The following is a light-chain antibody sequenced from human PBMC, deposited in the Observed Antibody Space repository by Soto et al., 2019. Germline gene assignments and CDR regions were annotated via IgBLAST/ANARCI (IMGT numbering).Light chain of an antibody. CDR2: AAI. Sequence: DIQMTQSPSSLSASVGDRVTITCRASQTITTYLNWYQHKPGKAPKLLIYAAISLQSGVPSRLSGSGSGTDFTPTISSLQPEDFPTYYCQPTYSTPYTFAQRTNVDIK. CDR1: QTITTY. CDR3: QPTYSTPYT. J-gene: IGKJ2*01. V-gene: IGKV1-39*01.